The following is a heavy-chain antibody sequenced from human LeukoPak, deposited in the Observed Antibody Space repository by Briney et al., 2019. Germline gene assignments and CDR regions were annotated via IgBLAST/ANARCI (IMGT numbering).Heavy chain of an antibody. CDR1: GFTFEDFS. CDR3: AKDSFVATTSYLDS. V-gene: IGHV3-43*01. Sequence: GGSLRLSCAASGFTFEDFSMHWVRQVPGKGLEWISLIDWDGGITYYADSVKGRFTVSRDNSKSSLYLHLNSLTPEDTAFYYCAKDSFVATTSYLDSWGQGTLVTASS. J-gene: IGHJ4*02. CDR2: IDWDGGIT. D-gene: IGHD1-26*01.